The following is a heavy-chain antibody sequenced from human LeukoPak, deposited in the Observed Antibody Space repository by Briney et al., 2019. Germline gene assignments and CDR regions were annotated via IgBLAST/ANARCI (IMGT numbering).Heavy chain of an antibody. Sequence: ASVKVSCKASGYTFTSYDINWVRQATGQGLEWMGWMNPNSGHTGYAQKFQGRVTMTRNTSISTAYMELSSLRSEDTAVYYCARDDGGYVSDAFDIWGQGTMVTVSS. CDR1: GYTFTSYD. CDR2: MNPNSGHT. D-gene: IGHD5-12*01. CDR3: ARDDGGYVSDAFDI. V-gene: IGHV1-8*01. J-gene: IGHJ3*02.